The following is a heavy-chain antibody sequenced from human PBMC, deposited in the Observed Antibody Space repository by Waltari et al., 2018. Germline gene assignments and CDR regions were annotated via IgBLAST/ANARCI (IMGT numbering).Heavy chain of an antibody. Sequence: QLQLQESGPGLVKPSETLSLTCTVSGGSISSSSYYWGWIRQPPGKGLEWIGSIYYSGSTYYNPSLKSRVTISVDTSKNQFSLKLSSVTAADTAVYYCARDGRDWNPGFDYYYGMDVWGQGTTVTVSS. D-gene: IGHD1-1*01. CDR2: IYYSGST. CDR3: ARDGRDWNPGFDYYYGMDV. J-gene: IGHJ6*02. V-gene: IGHV4-39*07. CDR1: GGSISSSSYY.